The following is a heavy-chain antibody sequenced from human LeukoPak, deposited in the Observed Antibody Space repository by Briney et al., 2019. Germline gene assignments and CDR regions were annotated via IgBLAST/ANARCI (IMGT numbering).Heavy chain of an antibody. J-gene: IGHJ4*02. CDR3: ARDSIRVKPGTTA. V-gene: IGHV4-34*01. D-gene: IGHD1-7*01. Sequence: PSETLSLTCAVYGGSFSGYYWSWIRQPPGKGLEWIGEINHSGSTNYNPSLKSRVTISVDTSKNQFSLKLSSVTAADTAVYYCARDSIRVKPGTTAWGQGTLVTVSS. CDR1: GGSFSGYY. CDR2: INHSGST.